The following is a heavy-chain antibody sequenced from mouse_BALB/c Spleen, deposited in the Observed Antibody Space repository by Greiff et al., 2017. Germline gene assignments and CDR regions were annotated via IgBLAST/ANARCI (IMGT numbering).Heavy chain of an antibody. CDR1: GYSFTGYY. V-gene: IGHV1S34*01. CDR2: ISCYNGAT. D-gene: IGHD2-12*01. CDR3: AKGYSPYAMDY. Sequence: LVKTGASVKISCKASGYSFTGYYMHWVKQSHGKSLEWIGYISCYNGATSYNQKFKGKATFTVDTSSSTAYMQFNSLTSEDSAVYYCAKGYSPYAMDYWGQGTSVTVSS. J-gene: IGHJ4*01.